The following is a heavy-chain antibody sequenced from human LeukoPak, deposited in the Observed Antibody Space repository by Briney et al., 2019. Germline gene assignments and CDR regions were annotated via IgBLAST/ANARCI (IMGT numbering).Heavy chain of an antibody. J-gene: IGHJ4*02. V-gene: IGHV3-21*01. CDR1: GFTFSSYS. CDR3: ARGGSGSYYKAFDY. Sequence: GGSLRLSCAASGFTFSSYSMNWVRQAPGKGLEWVSSISSSSYIYYADSVKGRFTISRDNAKNSLYLQTNSLRAEDTAVYYCARGGSGSYYKAFDYWGQGTLVTASS. D-gene: IGHD3-10*01. CDR2: ISSSSYI.